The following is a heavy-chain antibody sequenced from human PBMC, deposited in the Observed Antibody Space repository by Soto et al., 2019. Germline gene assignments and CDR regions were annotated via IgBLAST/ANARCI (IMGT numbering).Heavy chain of an antibody. Sequence: QVQLVESGGGVVQPGRSLRLSCAASGFTFSSYGMHWVRQAPGKGLEWVAVISYDGSSKYYADSVKGRFTISRDNSKNTLYLQMNSLRAEDTAVYYCAKVMGITMSLPSDIWGQGTMVTVSS. CDR3: AKVMGITMSLPSDI. D-gene: IGHD3-10*02. J-gene: IGHJ3*02. CDR1: GFTFSSYG. CDR2: ISYDGSSK. V-gene: IGHV3-30*18.